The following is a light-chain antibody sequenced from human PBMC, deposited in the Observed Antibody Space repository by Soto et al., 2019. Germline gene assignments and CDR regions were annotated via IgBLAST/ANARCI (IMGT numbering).Light chain of an antibody. J-gene: IGLJ1*01. CDR1: SSNIGNNY. Sequence: QSVLTQPPSVSAAPGQKVTISCSGSSSNIGNNYVSWYQQLPGSAPKVLIYETAKRPSGIPDRFSGSKSGTSATLGITGLQTGDEADYYCGAWDDSLSVGVFVTGTKVTVL. CDR2: ETA. V-gene: IGLV1-51*02. CDR3: GAWDDSLSVGV.